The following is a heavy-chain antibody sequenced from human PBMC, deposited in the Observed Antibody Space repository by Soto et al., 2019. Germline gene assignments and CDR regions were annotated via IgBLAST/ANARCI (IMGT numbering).Heavy chain of an antibody. J-gene: IGHJ4*02. Sequence: QVQLVESGGGVVQPGRSLRVSCAASGFIFSNYAMHWVRQAPGKGLEWVAVVSYDGNNQFYAESVKGRFTISRDSSKTTLYLQMNNLREEDTAVYYCARDRVYYYDNSGYYNFDYWGQGTRVIVSS. CDR2: VSYDGNNQ. D-gene: IGHD3-22*01. V-gene: IGHV3-30-3*01. CDR1: GFIFSNYA. CDR3: ARDRVYYYDNSGYYNFDY.